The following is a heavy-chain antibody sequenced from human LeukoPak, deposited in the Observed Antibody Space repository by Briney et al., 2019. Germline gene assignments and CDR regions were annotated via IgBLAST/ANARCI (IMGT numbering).Heavy chain of an antibody. Sequence: GRSLRLSCAASGFTFSSYGMHWVRQAPGKGLEWVAVISYDGSNKYYADSVKGRFTISRDNSKNTLYLQMNSLRAEDTAVYYCAKDREVIVVAMRGYYSDYWGQGTLVTVSS. CDR2: ISYDGSNK. CDR3: AKDREVIVVAMRGYYSDY. J-gene: IGHJ4*02. V-gene: IGHV3-30*18. D-gene: IGHD3-22*01. CDR1: GFTFSSYG.